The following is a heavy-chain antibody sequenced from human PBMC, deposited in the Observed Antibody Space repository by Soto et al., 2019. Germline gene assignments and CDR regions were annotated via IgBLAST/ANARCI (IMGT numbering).Heavy chain of an antibody. CDR2: ISSSSGYI. J-gene: IGHJ6*02. D-gene: IGHD5-18*01. V-gene: IGHV3-21*01. CDR1: GFTFSTYS. CDR3: ARVRSYSYGQGYGMDV. Sequence: GGSLRLSCAASGFTFSTYSMNWVRQAPGKGLEWVSSISSSSGYIYYADSVKGRFTISRDDAKNSLSLQMNSLRAEDTAVYYCARVRSYSYGQGYGMDVWGQGTTVTV.